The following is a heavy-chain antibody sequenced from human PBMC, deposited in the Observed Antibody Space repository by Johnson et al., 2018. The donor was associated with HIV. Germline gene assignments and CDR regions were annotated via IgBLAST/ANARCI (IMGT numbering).Heavy chain of an antibody. D-gene: IGHD3-22*01. CDR1: GFTFSSYA. CDR3: ARDLPSNYYDSSGYYPDAFDI. J-gene: IGHJ3*02. Sequence: QVQLVESGGGLVQPGGSLRLSCAASGFTFSSYAMHWVRQAPGKGLEWVAVIWDDGSKKYYVDSVKGRFTISRDNAKNSLYLQMNSLRAEDTAVYYCARDLPSNYYDSSGYYPDAFDIWGQGTMVTVAS. CDR2: IWDDGSKK. V-gene: IGHV3-33*08.